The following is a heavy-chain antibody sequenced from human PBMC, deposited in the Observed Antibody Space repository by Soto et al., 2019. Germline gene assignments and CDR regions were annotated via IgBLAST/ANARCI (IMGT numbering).Heavy chain of an antibody. CDR3: AKYGNYDGSGYNWFDP. J-gene: IGHJ5*02. CDR1: GGSISSSSYY. CDR2: IYYSGST. V-gene: IGHV4-39*01. D-gene: IGHD1-7*01. Sequence: SETLSLTCTVSGGSISSSSYYWGWIRQPPGKGLEWIGSIYYSGSTYYNPSLKSRVTISVDTSKNQFSLKLSSVTAADTAVYYCAKYGNYDGSGYNWFDPWGQGTLVTVSS.